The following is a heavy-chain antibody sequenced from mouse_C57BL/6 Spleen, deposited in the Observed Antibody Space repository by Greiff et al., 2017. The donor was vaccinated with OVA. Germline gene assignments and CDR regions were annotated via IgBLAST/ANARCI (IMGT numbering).Heavy chain of an antibody. CDR1: GYSITSGYD. CDR2: ISYSGST. D-gene: IGHD3-3*01. CDR3: AKGILEGYYAMDY. V-gene: IGHV3-1*01. Sequence: EVQLQQSGPGMVKPSQSLSLTCTVTGYSITSGYDWHWIRHFPGNKLEWMGYISYSGSTNYNPSLKSRISITHDTSKNHFFLKLNSVTTEDTATYYCAKGILEGYYAMDYWGQGTSVTVSS. J-gene: IGHJ4*01.